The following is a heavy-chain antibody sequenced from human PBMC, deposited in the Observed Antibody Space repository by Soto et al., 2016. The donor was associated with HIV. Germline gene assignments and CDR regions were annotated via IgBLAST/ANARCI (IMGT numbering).Heavy chain of an antibody. D-gene: IGHD3-10*01. CDR2: ISGSGGST. V-gene: IGHV3-23*01. Sequence: EVQLLESGGGLVQPGGSLRLSCAASGFTFSSYAMSWVRQAPGKGLEWVSAISGSGGSTYYADSVKGRFTISRDSSKNTLYLQMNSLRAEDTAVYYCAKGILWFGESIDPDAFDIWGQGTMVTVSS. J-gene: IGHJ3*02. CDR1: GFTFSSYA. CDR3: AKGILWFGESIDPDAFDI.